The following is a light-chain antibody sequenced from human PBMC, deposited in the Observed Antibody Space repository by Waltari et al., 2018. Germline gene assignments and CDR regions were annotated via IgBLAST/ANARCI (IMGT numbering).Light chain of an antibody. Sequence: AIRMTQSPSSSSASPGASVTITCRANQGISSYLAWYQQKPGKAPKLLIYAASTLQSGVPSRFSGSGSGTDFTLTISCLQSEDFATYYYQQYYSYPWTFGQGTKVEIK. V-gene: IGKV1-8*01. CDR1: QGISSY. J-gene: IGKJ1*01. CDR2: AAS. CDR3: QQYYSYPWT.